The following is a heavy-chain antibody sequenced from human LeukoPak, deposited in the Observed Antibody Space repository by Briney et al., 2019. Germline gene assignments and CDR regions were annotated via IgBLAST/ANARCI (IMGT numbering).Heavy chain of an antibody. V-gene: IGHV4-59*12. Sequence: PSETLSLTCTVSGGSINSYYWSWIRQPPGKGLEWIGYIYYSGSTNYNPSLKSRVTISVDTSKNQFSLKLSSVTAADTAVYYCARGPYRITFGGVIVNPYYFDYWGQGTLVTVSS. CDR3: ARGPYRITFGGVIVNPYYFDY. J-gene: IGHJ4*02. CDR1: GGSINSYY. CDR2: IYYSGST. D-gene: IGHD3-16*02.